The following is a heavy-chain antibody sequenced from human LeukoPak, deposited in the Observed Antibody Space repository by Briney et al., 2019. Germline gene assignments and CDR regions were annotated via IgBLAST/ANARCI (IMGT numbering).Heavy chain of an antibody. J-gene: IGHJ4*02. CDR2: INAGNGNT. CDR3: ATGSEEQLEFDY. CDR1: GYTFTSYA. V-gene: IGHV1-3*01. D-gene: IGHD6-6*01. Sequence: ASVKVSCKASGYTFTSYAMHWVRQAPAQRLEWMGWINAGNGNTRYSQKFQGRVTITRDTSASTAYMELSSLRSEDTAVYYCATGSEEQLEFDYWGQGALVTVSS.